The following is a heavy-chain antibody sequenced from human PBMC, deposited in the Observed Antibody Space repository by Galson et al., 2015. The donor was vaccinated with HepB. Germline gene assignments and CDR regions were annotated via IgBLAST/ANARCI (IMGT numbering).Heavy chain of an antibody. CDR1: GFTFSSYG. CDR3: ARLAIGGQWLVRLEAFDM. J-gene: IGHJ3*02. CDR2: IKEDGSEK. D-gene: IGHD6-19*01. Sequence: SLRLSCAASGFTFSSYGMHWVRQAPGKGLEWVANIKEDGSEKYYVDSVKGRFTISRDNAKNSLYLQMNSLRAEDTAVYHCARLAIGGQWLVRLEAFDMWGQGTMVTVSS. V-gene: IGHV3-7*01.